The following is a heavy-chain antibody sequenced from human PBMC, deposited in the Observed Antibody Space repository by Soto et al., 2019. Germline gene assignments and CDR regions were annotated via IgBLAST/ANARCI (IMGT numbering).Heavy chain of an antibody. Sequence: QVQLVESGGGVVQPGRSLRLSCASSGFTFSSYVMHWVRQAPGRGLEWVAVIWYDGINKYYADSVKGRFTISRDNSKNTLYLQMNSLRAEDTAVYYCARGRDAFDIWGQGTMVIVSS. CDR3: ARGRDAFDI. J-gene: IGHJ3*02. CDR1: GFTFSSYV. CDR2: IWYDGINK. V-gene: IGHV3-33*01.